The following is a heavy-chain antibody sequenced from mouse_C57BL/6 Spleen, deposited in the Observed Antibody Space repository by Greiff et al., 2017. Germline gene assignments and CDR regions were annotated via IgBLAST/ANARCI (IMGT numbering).Heavy chain of an antibody. CDR3: TRRGYGSSYVFAY. V-gene: IGHV1-15*01. Sequence: QVQLKESGAELVRPGASVTLSCKASGYTFTDYEMHWVKQTPVHGLEWIGAIDPETGGTAYNQKFKGKAILTADKSSSTAYMDLRSLTSEDSAGYYCTRRGYGSSYVFAYWGQGTTLTVSA. CDR2: IDPETGGT. D-gene: IGHD1-1*01. CDR1: GYTFTDYE. J-gene: IGHJ2*01.